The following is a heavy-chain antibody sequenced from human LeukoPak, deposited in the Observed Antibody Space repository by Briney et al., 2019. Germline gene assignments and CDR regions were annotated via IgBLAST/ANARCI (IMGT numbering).Heavy chain of an antibody. CDR3: ARVDSSPRGNYGMDV. D-gene: IGHD6-13*01. CDR2: ISSSSSYI. CDR1: GFTFSSYS. V-gene: IGHV3-21*01. J-gene: IGHJ6*02. Sequence: TGGSLRLSCAASGFTFSSYSMNWVRQAPGKGLEWVSSISSSSSYIYYADSVKGRFTISRDNAKNSLYLQMNSLRAEDTAVYYCARVDSSPRGNYGMDVWGQGTTVTVSS.